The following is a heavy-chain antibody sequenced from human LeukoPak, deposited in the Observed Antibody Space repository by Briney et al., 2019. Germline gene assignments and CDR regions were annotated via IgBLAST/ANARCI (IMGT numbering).Heavy chain of an antibody. J-gene: IGHJ4*02. D-gene: IGHD3-22*01. CDR1: GFTFSSYA. V-gene: IGHV3-23*01. CDR3: AKDPRITMIVVVNYFDY. CDR2: ISGSGDNT. Sequence: GGSLRLSCAASGFTFSSYAMSWVRQPPGKGLEWVSGISGSGDNTYYADSVKGRFTISRDNSKNTLYLQMNSLRAEDTAVYYCAKDPRITMIVVVNYFDYWGQGTLVTVSS.